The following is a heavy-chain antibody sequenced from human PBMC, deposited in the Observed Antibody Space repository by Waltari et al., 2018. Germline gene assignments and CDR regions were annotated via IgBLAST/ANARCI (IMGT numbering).Heavy chain of an antibody. CDR2: ISGSGGST. J-gene: IGHJ4*02. Sequence: EVQLVETGGGLIQPGGSLRLSCAASGFTVSRNYMSWVRQAPGKGLEWVSAISGSGGSTYYADSVKGRFTISRDNSKNTLYLQMNSLRAEDTAVYYCAKAVPGDFDYWGQGTLVTVSS. V-gene: IGHV3-23*04. CDR1: GFTVSRNY. CDR3: AKAVPGDFDY. D-gene: IGHD2-2*01.